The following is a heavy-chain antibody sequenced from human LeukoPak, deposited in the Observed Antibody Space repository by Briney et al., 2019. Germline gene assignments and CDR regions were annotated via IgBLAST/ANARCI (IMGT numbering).Heavy chain of an antibody. D-gene: IGHD2-2*01. CDR2: INPSGGST. J-gene: IGHJ4*02. Sequence: ASVKVSCKASGYTFTSYYMHWVRQAPGQGLEWMGIINPSGGSTSYAQKFQGRVTMTRDTSTSTAYMELSRLRSDDTAVYYCARDSEMGRTSCAYWGQGTLVTVSS. CDR3: ARDSEMGRTSCAY. CDR1: GYTFTSYY. V-gene: IGHV1-46*01.